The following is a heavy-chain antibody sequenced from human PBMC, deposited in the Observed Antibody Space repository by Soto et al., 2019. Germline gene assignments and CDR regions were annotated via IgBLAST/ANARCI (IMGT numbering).Heavy chain of an antibody. CDR3: ARVEAEGYYGMDV. CDR1: GYTFTSYY. V-gene: IGHV1-46*01. CDR2: INPSGGST. J-gene: IGHJ6*04. Sequence: ASVKVSCKSSGYTFTSYYIHWVRQAPGQGLERMGIINPSGGSTSYAQKFQGRVTMTRDTSTSTVYMELSSLRSEDTAVYYCARVEAEGYYGMDVWGKGTTVTDS.